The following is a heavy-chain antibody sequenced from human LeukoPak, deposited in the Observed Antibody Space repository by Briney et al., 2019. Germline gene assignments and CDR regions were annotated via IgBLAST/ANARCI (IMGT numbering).Heavy chain of an antibody. D-gene: IGHD2-8*01. CDR3: ARKSPRVYYFDY. J-gene: IGHJ4*02. CDR2: IWYDGSNK. V-gene: IGHV3-33*01. CDR1: GFTFSSYG. Sequence: GGSLRLSCAASGFTFSSYGMHWVRQAPGKGLEWVTVIWYDGSNKYYADSVKGRFTISRDNSKNTLYLQMNSLRAEDTAVYYCARKSPRVYYFDYWGQGTLVTVPS.